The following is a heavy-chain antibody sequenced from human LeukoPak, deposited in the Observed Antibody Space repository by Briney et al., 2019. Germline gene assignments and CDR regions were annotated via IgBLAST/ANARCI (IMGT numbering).Heavy chain of an antibody. J-gene: IGHJ3*02. CDR3: ARGSSGSYSHAFDI. Sequence: GGSLRLSCAASGFTFSSYWMSWVRQAPGKGLEWVANIKQDGSEKYYVDSVKGRFTISRDNSKNTLYLQMNSLRAEDTAVYYCARGSSGSYSHAFDIWGQGTMVTVSS. CDR2: IKQDGSEK. V-gene: IGHV3-7*01. CDR1: GFTFSSYW. D-gene: IGHD1-26*01.